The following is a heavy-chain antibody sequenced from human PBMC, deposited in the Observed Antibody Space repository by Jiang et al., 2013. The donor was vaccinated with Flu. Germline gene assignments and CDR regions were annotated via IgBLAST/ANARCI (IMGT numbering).Heavy chain of an antibody. CDR1: GFTFSAYA. CDR3: ARDPHEYGGHIDA. V-gene: IGHV3-33*01. J-gene: IGHJ5*02. CDR2: IWYDGSKK. Sequence: VQLVESGGGVVQPGRSLRLSCAASGFTFSAYAMHWVRQAPGKGLEWVAIIWYDGSKKTYADSVKGRFTISRDNSKNTLFFQMNSLRADDTAVYYCARDPHEYGGHIDAWGQGTLVTVSS. D-gene: IGHD4-23*01.